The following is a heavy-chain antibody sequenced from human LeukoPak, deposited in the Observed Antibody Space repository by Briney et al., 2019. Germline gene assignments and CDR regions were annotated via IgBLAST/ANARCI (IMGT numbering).Heavy chain of an antibody. J-gene: IGHJ5*02. CDR3: ARDRALRGDYVWGSYRAGWFDP. D-gene: IGHD3-16*02. CDR1: GFTFSSYS. CDR2: ISSSSSYI. V-gene: IGHV3-21*01. Sequence: GGSLRLSCAASGFTFSSYSRNWVRHAPGKGREWVSSISSSSSYIDYADSVKGRFTISRDNAKNSLYLQRNSLRAEDTAVYSCARDRALRGDYVWGSYRAGWFDPWGQGTLVTVSS.